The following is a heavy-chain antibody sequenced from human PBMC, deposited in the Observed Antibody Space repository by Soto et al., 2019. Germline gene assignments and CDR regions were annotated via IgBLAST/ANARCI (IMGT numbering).Heavy chain of an antibody. V-gene: IGHV3-21*01. CDR3: ARDSTSYSSGWTEYYYYYYGMDV. Sequence: EVQLVESGGGLVKPGGSLRLSCAASGFTFSSYSMNWVRQAPGKGLEWVSSISSSSSYIYYADAVKGQFTISRDNAKNSLYLQMNSLRAEDTAVYYCARDSTSYSSGWTEYYYYYYGMDVWGQGTTVTVSS. CDR1: GFTFSSYS. J-gene: IGHJ6*02. CDR2: ISSSSSYI. D-gene: IGHD6-19*01.